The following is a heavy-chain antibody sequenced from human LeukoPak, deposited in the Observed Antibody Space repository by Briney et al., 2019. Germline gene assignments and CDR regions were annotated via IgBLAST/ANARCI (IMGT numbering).Heavy chain of an antibody. CDR2: IYYSGST. CDR3: ARHTRDYGSGSYVDC. V-gene: IGHV4-59*08. J-gene: IGHJ4*02. Sequence: SETLSLTCTVSGVSISSYYWSWIRQPPGKGLEWIGHIYYSGSTNYNASLTSRVAISVDTSKNQISLKLSSVTAADTAVYYCARHTRDYGSGSYVDCWGQGTLVTVSS. D-gene: IGHD3-10*01. CDR1: GVSISSYY.